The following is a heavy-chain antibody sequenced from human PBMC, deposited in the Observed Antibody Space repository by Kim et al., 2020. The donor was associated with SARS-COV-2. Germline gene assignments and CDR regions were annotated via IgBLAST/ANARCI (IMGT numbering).Heavy chain of an antibody. J-gene: IGHJ4*02. CDR2: MNPNSGNT. CDR3: ARGSLSGYSGSYPTFDY. CDR1: GYTFTSYD. V-gene: IGHV1-8*01. Sequence: ASVKVSCKASGYTFTSYDINWVRQATGQGLEWMGWMNPNSGNTGYAQKFQGRVTMTRNTSISTAYMELSSLRSEDTAVYYCARGSLSGYSGSYPTFDYWGQGTLVTVSS. D-gene: IGHD1-26*01.